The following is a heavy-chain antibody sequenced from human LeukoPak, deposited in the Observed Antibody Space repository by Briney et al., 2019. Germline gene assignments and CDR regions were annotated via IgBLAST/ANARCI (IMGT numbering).Heavy chain of an antibody. D-gene: IGHD1-26*01. J-gene: IGHJ6*02. CDR1: GFIVSTNS. Sequence: GGSLRLSCAVSGFIVSTNSMSWVRQVPGKGLEWVSVIYSDGSTYDADSVKGRFTTSRDKSKNTLYLQMNSLRAEDTAVYYCATERNWELLRPYGMDIWGQGTTVTVSS. V-gene: IGHV3-53*01. CDR3: ATERNWELLRPYGMDI. CDR2: IYSDGST.